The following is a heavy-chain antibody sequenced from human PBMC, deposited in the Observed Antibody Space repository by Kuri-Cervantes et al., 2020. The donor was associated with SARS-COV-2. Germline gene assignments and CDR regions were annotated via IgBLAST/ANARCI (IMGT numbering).Heavy chain of an antibody. CDR3: ARDQMRPDAFDI. Sequence: GGSLRLSCVGSGFTFSSFTMNWVRQAPGKGLEWVAVISYDGSNKYYADSVKGRFTISRDNSKNTLYLQMNSLRAEDTAVYYCARDQMRPDAFDIWGQGTMVTVSS. D-gene: IGHD6-25*01. CDR1: GFTFSSFT. CDR2: ISYDGSNK. J-gene: IGHJ3*02. V-gene: IGHV3-30-3*01.